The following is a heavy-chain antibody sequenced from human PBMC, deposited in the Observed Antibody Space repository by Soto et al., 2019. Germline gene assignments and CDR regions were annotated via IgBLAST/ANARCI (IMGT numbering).Heavy chain of an antibody. CDR2: IYYTGTT. CDR1: GGPISSSGHF. CDR3: ARRVYSGSGRDYFDR. Sequence: QLQLQESGPGLVKPSDTLSLICSVSGGPISSSGHFWAWIRQPPGRGLEWLATIYYTGTTYYNPSLKSRLTISMDTSKDQFSLDLTSMTAADTALYFCARRVYSGSGRDYFDRWGQGSLVTVSS. J-gene: IGHJ4*02. D-gene: IGHD1-26*01. V-gene: IGHV4-39*01.